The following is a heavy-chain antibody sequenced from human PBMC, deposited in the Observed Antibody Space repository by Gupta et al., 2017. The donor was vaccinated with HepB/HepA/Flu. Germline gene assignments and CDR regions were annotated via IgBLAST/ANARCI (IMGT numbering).Heavy chain of an antibody. J-gene: IGHJ3*02. CDR3: AKNLGSYTPLDAFDI. CDR2: ISGSDTRT. Sequence: EVQLLESGGGLVQPGGSLRLSCAASGFTFSNYATNWVRQAPGKGLEWVSLISGSDTRTYYADSVKGRFTISRDNSKNTLYLQMNSLRAEDTAVYYCAKNLGSYTPLDAFDIWGQGTMVTGSS. D-gene: IGHD1-26*01. CDR1: GFTFSNYA. V-gene: IGHV3-23*01.